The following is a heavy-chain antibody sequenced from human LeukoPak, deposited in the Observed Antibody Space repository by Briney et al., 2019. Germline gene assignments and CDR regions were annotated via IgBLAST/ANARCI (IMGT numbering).Heavy chain of an antibody. CDR3: ARSLDYGGHCFFDY. V-gene: IGHV3-7*01. CDR2: IKLDGSEK. Sequence: GGSLRLSCAASGFTFSNYWMTWVRQAPGKGLELVANIKLDGSEKYYVDSVKGRFTISRDNAKNSVFLQMNSLRAEDTAVYYCARSLDYGGHCFFDYWGQGTLVTVCS. CDR1: GFTFSNYW. J-gene: IGHJ4*02. D-gene: IGHD4-23*01.